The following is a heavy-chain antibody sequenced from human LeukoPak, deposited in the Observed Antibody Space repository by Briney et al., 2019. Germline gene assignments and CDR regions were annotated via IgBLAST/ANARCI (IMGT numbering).Heavy chain of an antibody. Sequence: PSETLSLTCTLSGDSLNSYFSTWIRQPAGKGLEWIGRFFGSESSTYNTSLPSRLSMSLDTSKNQFSLRRTSVSAAGTAVYYCARDGGYYGSGSYLLQWGQGILVTVSS. CDR1: GDSLNSYF. J-gene: IGHJ4*02. CDR3: ARDGGYYGSGSYLLQ. D-gene: IGHD3-10*01. V-gene: IGHV4-4*07. CDR2: FFGSESS.